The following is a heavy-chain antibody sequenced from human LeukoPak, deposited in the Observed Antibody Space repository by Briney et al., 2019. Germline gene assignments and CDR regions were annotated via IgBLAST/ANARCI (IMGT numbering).Heavy chain of an antibody. CDR2: INHSGST. CDR1: GGSFSGYY. V-gene: IGHV4-34*01. D-gene: IGHD3-22*01. CDR3: ARSYYDSSGYYYSHLDYYYGMDV. J-gene: IGHJ6*02. Sequence: SETLSLTCAVYGGSFSGYYWSWIRQPPGKGLEWIGEINHSGSTNYNPSLKSRVTISVDTSKNQFSLKLSSVTAADTAVYYCARSYYDSSGYYYSHLDYYYGMDVWGQGTTVTVSS.